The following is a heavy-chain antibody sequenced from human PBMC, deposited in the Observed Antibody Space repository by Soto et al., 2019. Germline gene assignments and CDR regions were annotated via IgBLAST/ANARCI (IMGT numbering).Heavy chain of an antibody. V-gene: IGHV3-23*01. CDR2: ISGSGGST. CDR1: GFTFSSYA. Sequence: GGSLRLSCAASGFTFSSYAMSWVRQAPGKGLEWVSAISGSGGSTYYADSVKGRFTISRDNTKNTLYLQMNSLRAEDAAVYYGAKESDWGRRAGAFDIWGQGTMVTVSS. CDR3: AKESDWGRRAGAFDI. J-gene: IGHJ3*02. D-gene: IGHD7-27*01.